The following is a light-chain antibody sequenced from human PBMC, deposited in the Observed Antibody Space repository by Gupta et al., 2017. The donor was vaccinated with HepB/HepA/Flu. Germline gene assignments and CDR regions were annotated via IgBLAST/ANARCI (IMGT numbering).Light chain of an antibody. J-gene: IGLJ3*02. CDR1: SSNIGNNY. CDR2: DNN. V-gene: IGLV1-51*01. Sequence: QSVLPQPPSVSAAPGQKVTISCSGSSSNIGNNYVSWYQQFPGTAPKLLIYDNNKRPSGIPDRFSGSKSGTSATLGITGLQTGDEADYYCGTWDSTLSGGRVFGGGTKLTVL. CDR3: GTWDSTLSGGRV.